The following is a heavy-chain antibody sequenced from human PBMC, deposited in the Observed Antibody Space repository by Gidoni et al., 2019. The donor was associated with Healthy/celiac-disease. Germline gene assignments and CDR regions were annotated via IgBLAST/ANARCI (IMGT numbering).Heavy chain of an antibody. CDR1: GFTFSSYS. CDR3: ARDRFAREDIVVVPAAKGNWFDP. J-gene: IGHJ5*02. V-gene: IGHV3-21*01. D-gene: IGHD2-2*01. Sequence: EVQLVESGGGLVKPGGSLSLSCAASGFTFSSYSMNWVRQAPGKGLEWVSAISSSSSYIYYADSVKGRFTISRDNAKNSLYLQMNSLRAEDTAVYYCARDRFAREDIVVVPAAKGNWFDPWGQGTLVTVSS. CDR2: ISSSSSYI.